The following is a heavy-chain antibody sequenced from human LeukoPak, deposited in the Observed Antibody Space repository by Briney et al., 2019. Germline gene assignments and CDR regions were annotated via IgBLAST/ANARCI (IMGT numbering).Heavy chain of an antibody. D-gene: IGHD6-13*01. CDR3: ARMGPPGIAAAGNY. J-gene: IGHJ4*02. Sequence: PSETLSLTCTVSGGSISSGSYYWSWIRQPAGKGLEWIGRIYTSGSTNYNPSLKSRVTISVDTSKNQFSLKLSSVTAADTAVYYCARMGPPGIAAAGNYWGQGTLVTVSS. CDR1: GGSISSGSYY. V-gene: IGHV4-61*02. CDR2: IYTSGST.